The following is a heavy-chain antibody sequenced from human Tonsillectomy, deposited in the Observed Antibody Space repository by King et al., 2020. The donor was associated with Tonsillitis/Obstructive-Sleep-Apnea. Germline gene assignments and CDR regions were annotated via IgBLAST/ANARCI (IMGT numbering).Heavy chain of an antibody. CDR1: GFTFSTYA. CDR3: ARDGLEFSSSRAPDY. D-gene: IGHD6-6*01. CDR2: ISYDGSYK. J-gene: IGHJ4*02. V-gene: IGHV3-30*01. Sequence: QLVQSGGGVVQPGGSLRLSCAASGFTFSTYALHWVRQAPGKGLEGVAVISYDGSYKYYADSVKGRFTISRDNSKNTLYLQMNSLRAEDTAVYYCARDGLEFSSSRAPDYWGQGTLVTVSS.